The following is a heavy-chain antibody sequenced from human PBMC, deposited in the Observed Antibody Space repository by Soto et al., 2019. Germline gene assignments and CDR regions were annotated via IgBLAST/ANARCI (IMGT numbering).Heavy chain of an antibody. CDR1: GFTFNNAW. Sequence: EVQLVESGGGLVKPGGSLRLSCAASGFTFNNAWMSWVRQAPGKGLEWVGRIKSKTDGGATDYAVPVEGRFTISRDDSKNTLYLQMNSLKTEDTAVYYCTTDRLVRGIINPYWGQGTLVTVSS. J-gene: IGHJ4*02. CDR2: IKSKTDGGAT. D-gene: IGHD3-10*01. CDR3: TTDRLVRGIINPY. V-gene: IGHV3-15*01.